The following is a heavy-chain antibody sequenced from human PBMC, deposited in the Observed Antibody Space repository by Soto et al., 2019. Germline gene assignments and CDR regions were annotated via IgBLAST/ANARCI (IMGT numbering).Heavy chain of an antibody. CDR2: IYYSGST. Sequence: SETLSLTCTVSGGSISSYYWSWIRQPPGKGLEWIGYIYYSGSTNYNPSLKSRVTISVDTSKNQFSLKLSSVTAADTAVYYCARRCTPHYYYMDVWGKGTTVTVSS. CDR1: GGSISSYY. D-gene: IGHD2-8*01. J-gene: IGHJ6*03. V-gene: IGHV4-59*08. CDR3: ARRCTPHYYYMDV.